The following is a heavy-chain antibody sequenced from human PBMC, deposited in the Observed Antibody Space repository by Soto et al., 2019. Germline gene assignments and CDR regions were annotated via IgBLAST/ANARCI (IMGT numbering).Heavy chain of an antibody. Sequence: QVQLVQSGAEVKKPGASVKVSCKASGYTFTSYAMHWVRQAPGQRLEWMGWINAGNGNTKYSQKFQGRVTITRDTSAITAYMELSSLRSEDTAVYYCARGWFGAYGDYPFDYWGQGTLVTVSS. D-gene: IGHD4-17*01. V-gene: IGHV1-3*01. CDR2: INAGNGNT. CDR3: ARGWFGAYGDYPFDY. J-gene: IGHJ4*02. CDR1: GYTFTSYA.